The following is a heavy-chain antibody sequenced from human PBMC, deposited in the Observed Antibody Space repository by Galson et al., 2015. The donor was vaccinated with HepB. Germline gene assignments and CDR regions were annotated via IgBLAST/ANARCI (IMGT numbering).Heavy chain of an antibody. D-gene: IGHD3/OR15-3a*01. Sequence: LRLSCAASGFTFSSYGMHWVRQAPGKGLEWVAVIWYDGSNKYYADSVKGRFTISRDNSKNTLYLRMNSLRAEDTAVYYCARDAGLGHYYYYYGMDVWSQGTTVTVSS. V-gene: IGHV3-33*01. CDR1: GFTFSSYG. CDR2: IWYDGSNK. J-gene: IGHJ6*02. CDR3: ARDAGLGHYYYYYGMDV.